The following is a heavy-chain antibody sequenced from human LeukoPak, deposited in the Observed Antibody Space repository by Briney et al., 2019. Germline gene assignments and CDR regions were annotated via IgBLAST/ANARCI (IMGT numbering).Heavy chain of an antibody. CDR3: AKGWERWLQSTFDY. D-gene: IGHD5-24*01. CDR1: GIAFSTYA. Sequence: GGSLRLSCAASGIAFSTYAMSWVRQAPGKGLVWVSAISGSGGSTYYADSVKGRFTISRDNSKNTLYLQMNSLRAEDTAVYYCAKGWERWLQSTFDYWGQGTLVTVSS. CDR2: ISGSGGST. J-gene: IGHJ4*02. V-gene: IGHV3-23*01.